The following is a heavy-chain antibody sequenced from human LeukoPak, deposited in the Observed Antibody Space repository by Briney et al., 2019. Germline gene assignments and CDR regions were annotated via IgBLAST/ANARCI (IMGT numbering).Heavy chain of an antibody. J-gene: IGHJ6*02. V-gene: IGHV4-34*01. CDR3: ARGGRGGSMIWSGYYYGMDV. CDR2: IKHSGST. CDR1: GGSFSDYY. Sequence: SETLSLTCAVYGGSFSDYYWSWIRQPPGKGLEWIGEIKHSGSTNYNPSLKSRVTISVDTSKNQFSLKLSSVTAADTAVYYCARGGRGGSMIWSGYYYGMDVWGQGTTVTVSS. D-gene: IGHD2-15*01.